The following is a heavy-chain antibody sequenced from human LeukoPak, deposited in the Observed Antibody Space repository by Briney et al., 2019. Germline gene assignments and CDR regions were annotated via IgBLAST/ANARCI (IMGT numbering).Heavy chain of an antibody. CDR3: ARDGVRSGYHGGPDY. CDR2: IRYDGSNK. D-gene: IGHD3-22*01. J-gene: IGHJ4*02. CDR1: GFTFSSYG. Sequence: PGGSLRLSCAASGFTFSSYGMHWVRQAPGKGLEWVAVIRYDGSNKYFADSVKGRFTISRDNSKNTLYLQMNSLRAEDTAVYYCARDGVRSGYHGGPDYWGQGTLVTASS. V-gene: IGHV3-33*01.